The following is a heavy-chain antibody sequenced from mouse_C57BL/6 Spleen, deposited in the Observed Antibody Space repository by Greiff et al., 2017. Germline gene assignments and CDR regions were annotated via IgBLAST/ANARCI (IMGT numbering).Heavy chain of an antibody. D-gene: IGHD1-1*01. CDR1: GYTFTSYW. CDR3: ARQYYYGIGGYIDV. Sequence: QVQLQQPGAELVMPGASVKLSCKASGYTFTSYWMHWVKQRPGQGLEWIGDIDPSDSYTNYNQKFKGKSTLTVDKSSSTAYMQLSSLTSEDSAVYYCARQYYYGIGGYIDVWGTGTTVTVSS. J-gene: IGHJ1*03. V-gene: IGHV1-69*01. CDR2: IDPSDSYT.